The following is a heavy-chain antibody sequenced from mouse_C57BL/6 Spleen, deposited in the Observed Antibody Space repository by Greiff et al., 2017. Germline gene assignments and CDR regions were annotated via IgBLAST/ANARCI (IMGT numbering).Heavy chain of an antibody. CDR2: IYPGSGST. CDR1: GYTFTSYW. CDR3: ARAAVVATEDY. D-gene: IGHD1-1*01. J-gene: IGHJ2*01. Sequence: QVQLQQSGAVLVKPGASVKMSCKASGYTFTSYWITWVKQRPGQGLEWIGDIYPGSGSTNYNKKFKSKATLTVDTSSSTAYMQLSSLTSEDSAVYYCARAAVVATEDYWGQGTTLTVSS. V-gene: IGHV1-55*01.